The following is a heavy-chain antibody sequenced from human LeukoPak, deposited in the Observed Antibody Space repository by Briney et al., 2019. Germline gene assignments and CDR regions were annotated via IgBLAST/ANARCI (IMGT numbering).Heavy chain of an antibody. V-gene: IGHV1-18*01. CDR2: ISAYNGNT. J-gene: IGHJ4*02. CDR1: GYTFTTQD. D-gene: IGHD6-19*01. CDR3: ARELYSSGWQTPGH. Sequence: ASVKVSCKASGYTFTTQDINWVRQATGQGLEWMGWISAYNGNTNYAQKLQGRVTMTTDTSTSTAYMELRSLRSDDTAVYYCARELYSSGWQTPGHWGQGTLVTVSS.